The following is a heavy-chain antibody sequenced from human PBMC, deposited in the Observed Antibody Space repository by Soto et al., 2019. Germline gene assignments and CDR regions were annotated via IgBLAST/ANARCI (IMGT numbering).Heavy chain of an antibody. CDR1: GGSFSGYY. V-gene: IGHV4-34*01. D-gene: IGHD2-21*02. CDR3: ASYWVTATHFDY. CDR2: INHSGST. J-gene: IGHJ4*02. Sequence: SETLSLTCAVYGGSFSGYYWSWIRQPPGKGLEWIGEINHSGSTNYNPSLKSRVTISVDTSKNQFSLKLSSVTAADTAVYYCASYWVTATHFDYWGQGTLVTVSS.